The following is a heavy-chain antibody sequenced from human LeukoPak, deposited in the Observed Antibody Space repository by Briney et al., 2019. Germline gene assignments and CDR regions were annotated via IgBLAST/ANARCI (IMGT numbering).Heavy chain of an antibody. J-gene: IGHJ4*02. CDR2: IYSGGST. V-gene: IGHV3-53*01. CDR1: GFTGSSNY. Sequence: PGGSLRLSCAASGFTGSSNYMSWVRQDPGKGLEWVSVIYSGGSTYYADSVKGRFTTSRDNSKNTLYLQMNSLRAEDTAVYYCARDPEVDTAMVTLGDWGQGTLVTVSS. D-gene: IGHD5-18*01. CDR3: ARDPEVDTAMVTLGD.